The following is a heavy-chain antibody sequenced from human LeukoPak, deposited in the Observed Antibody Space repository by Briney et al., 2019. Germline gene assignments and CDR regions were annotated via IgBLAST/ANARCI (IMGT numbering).Heavy chain of an antibody. J-gene: IGHJ3*02. CDR2: IYYSGST. Sequence: SETLSLTCTVSGNSISSGDYYWGWIRQPPGKGLEWIGSIYYSGSTYYNPSLRSRVTISVDTSKNQFSLKLSSVTAADTAVYYCAREDFSYDNDAFDIWGQGTMVTVSS. CDR3: AREDFSYDNDAFDI. D-gene: IGHD3-22*01. CDR1: GNSISSGDYY. V-gene: IGHV4-39*07.